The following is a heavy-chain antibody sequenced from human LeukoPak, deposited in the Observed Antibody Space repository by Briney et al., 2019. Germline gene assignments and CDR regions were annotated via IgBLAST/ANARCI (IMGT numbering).Heavy chain of an antibody. V-gene: IGHV1-8*01. CDR1: GYTFTSYD. CDR2: MNPNSGNT. CDR3: ARDHNAFDI. J-gene: IGHJ3*02. Sequence: ASVKVSCKASGYTFTSYDINWVRQATGQGLEWMGWMNPNSGNTGYAQKFQGRVTMTRDTSISTAYMELSRLRSDDTAVYYCARDHNAFDIWGQGTMVTVSS.